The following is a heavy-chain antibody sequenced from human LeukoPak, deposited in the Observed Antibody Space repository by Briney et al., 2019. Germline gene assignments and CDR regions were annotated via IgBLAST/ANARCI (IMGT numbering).Heavy chain of an antibody. CDR3: ARFCSGGSCVGYAFDI. J-gene: IGHJ3*02. D-gene: IGHD2-15*01. Sequence: SETLSLTCAVSGGSISSGGYYWSWIRQPPGKGLEWIGYIHYSGSTYYNPSLKSRVTMSIDTSKNQFSLKLSSVTAADTAVYYCARFCSGGSCVGYAFDIWGQGTMVTVSS. V-gene: IGHV4-31*11. CDR2: IHYSGST. CDR1: GGSISSGGYY.